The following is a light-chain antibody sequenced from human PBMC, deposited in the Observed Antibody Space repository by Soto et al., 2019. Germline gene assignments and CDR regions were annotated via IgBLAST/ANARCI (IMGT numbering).Light chain of an antibody. CDR2: GAS. V-gene: IGKV3-15*01. J-gene: IGKJ1*01. CDR1: QSVSSN. CDR3: QQYNNWPWT. Sequence: EIVLTQSPGTLSLSPGERATLSCRASQSVSSNLAWYQQTPGQAPRVLIYGASTRATGIPTSFSGSGSGTEFTLTISSLQSEDSAVYYCQQYNNWPWTFGQGTKVDIK.